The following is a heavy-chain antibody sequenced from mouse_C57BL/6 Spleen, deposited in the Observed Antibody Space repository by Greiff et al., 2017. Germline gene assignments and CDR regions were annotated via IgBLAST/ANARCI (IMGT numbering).Heavy chain of an antibody. CDR1: GYTFTSYW. J-gene: IGHJ3*01. CDR2: IDPSDSYT. CDR3: ARGGNYDYDLPFAY. D-gene: IGHD2-4*01. Sequence: QVKLQQPGAELVMPGASVKLSCKASGYTFTSYWMHWVKQRPGQGLEWIGEIDPSDSYTNYNQKFKGKSTLTVDKSSSTAYMQLSSLTSEDSAVYYCARGGNYDYDLPFAYWGQGTLVTVSA. V-gene: IGHV1-69*01.